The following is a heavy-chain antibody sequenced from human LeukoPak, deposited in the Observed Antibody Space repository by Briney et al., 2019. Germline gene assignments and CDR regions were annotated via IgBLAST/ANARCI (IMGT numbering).Heavy chain of an antibody. CDR3: ARDLGTYYDFWSGYYTDYYFDY. V-gene: IGHV1-18*01. CDR2: INAYNGNT. Sequence: ASVKVSCKASGYTFTSYGMSWVRQAPGQGLEGMGWINAYNGNTNYAQKLQGRVTMTTDTSTSTAYMEMRSLRSDATAVYYCARDLGTYYDFWSGYYTDYYFDYWGQGTLVTVAS. D-gene: IGHD3-3*01. J-gene: IGHJ4*02. CDR1: GYTFTSYG.